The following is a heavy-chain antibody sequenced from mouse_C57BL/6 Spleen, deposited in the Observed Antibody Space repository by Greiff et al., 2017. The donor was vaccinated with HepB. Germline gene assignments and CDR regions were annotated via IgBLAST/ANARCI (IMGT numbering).Heavy chain of an antibody. V-gene: IGHV1-22*01. Sequence: EVQLQQSGPELVKPGASVKMSCKASGYTFTDYNMHWVKQSHGKSLEWIGYINPNNGGTSYNQKFKGKATLTVNKSSSTAYMELRSLTSEDSAVYYCASLTVPSFDYWGQGTTLTASS. CDR1: GYTFTDYN. D-gene: IGHD1-1*01. CDR2: INPNNGGT. CDR3: ASLTVPSFDY. J-gene: IGHJ2*01.